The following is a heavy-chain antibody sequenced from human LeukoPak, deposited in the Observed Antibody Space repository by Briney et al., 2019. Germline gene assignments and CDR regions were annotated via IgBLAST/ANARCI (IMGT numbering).Heavy chain of an antibody. CDR3: AKGGRSSPYSHYGMDV. V-gene: IGHV3-23*01. CDR2: ISGSGGST. D-gene: IGHD6-25*01. J-gene: IGHJ6*02. CDR1: GFTFSSYA. Sequence: GGSLRLSCAASGFTFSSYAMSWVRQAPGKGLEWVSAISGSGGSTYYADSVKGRFTISRDNSKNTLYLQMNSLRAEDTAVYYCAKGGRSSPYSHYGMDVWGQGTTVTVSS.